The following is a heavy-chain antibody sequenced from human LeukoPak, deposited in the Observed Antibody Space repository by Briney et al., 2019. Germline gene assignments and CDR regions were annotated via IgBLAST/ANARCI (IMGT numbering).Heavy chain of an antibody. CDR2: IGTAGDT. D-gene: IGHD3-22*01. CDR1: GFTFSSYD. Sequence: GGSLRLSCAASGFTFSSYDMHWVRQATGKGLEWVSAIGTAGDTYYPGSVKGRFTISRENAKNSLYLQMNSLRPEDTAVYYCAKDFSVYYYDSRVLEYWGQGTLVTVSS. CDR3: AKDFSVYYYDSRVLEY. J-gene: IGHJ4*02. V-gene: IGHV3-13*01.